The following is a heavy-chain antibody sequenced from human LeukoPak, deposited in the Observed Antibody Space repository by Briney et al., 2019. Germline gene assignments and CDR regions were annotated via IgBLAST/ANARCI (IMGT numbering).Heavy chain of an antibody. CDR2: ITASGTAM. CDR3: AKGATVTLNFDY. D-gene: IGHD4-17*01. J-gene: IGHJ4*02. V-gene: IGHV3-48*02. Sequence: PGGSLRLSCAASGFTFSSYSMNWAPQAPGKGLEWVSHITASGTAMFYADSVKGRFTISRDNAKNSLYLQMNSLRDEDTAVYYCAKGATVTLNFDYWGQGTLVTVSS. CDR1: GFTFSSYS.